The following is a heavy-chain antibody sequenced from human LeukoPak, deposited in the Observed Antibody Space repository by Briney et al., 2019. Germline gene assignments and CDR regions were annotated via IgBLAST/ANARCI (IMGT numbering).Heavy chain of an antibody. CDR2: ISYDGSNK. J-gene: IGHJ6*02. V-gene: IGHV3-30*03. CDR3: ARGRPNGMDV. CDR1: GFTFSSYG. Sequence: GRSLRLSCAASGFTFSSYGMHWVRQAPGKGLEWVAVISYDGSNKYYADSVKGRFTISRDHSKNTLYLQMNSLRAEDTAVYYCARGRPNGMDVWGQGTTVTVSS.